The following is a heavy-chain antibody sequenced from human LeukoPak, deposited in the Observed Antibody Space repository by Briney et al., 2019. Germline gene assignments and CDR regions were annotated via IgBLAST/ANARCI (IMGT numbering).Heavy chain of an antibody. D-gene: IGHD1-26*01. J-gene: IGHJ4*02. CDR2: IYPSGST. CDR1: VGSISSYY. V-gene: IGHV4-4*07. CDR3: ARENSGSDREFDY. Sequence: SEALSLTCTHSVGSISSYYWTCIPQPAGEGLERIGRIYPSGSTNYKPALKSRVTMSVDTSKNQLSLKLSSVTAADTAGYYCARENSGSDREFDYWGQGTLVTVSS.